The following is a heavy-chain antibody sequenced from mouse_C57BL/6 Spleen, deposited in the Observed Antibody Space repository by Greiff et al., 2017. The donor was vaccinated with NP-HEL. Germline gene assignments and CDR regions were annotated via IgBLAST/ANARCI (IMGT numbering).Heavy chain of an antibody. D-gene: IGHD1-1*01. J-gene: IGHJ1*03. CDR1: GYTFTSYW. V-gene: IGHV1-52*01. CDR2: IDPSDSET. CDR3: ARLSSTVVSKDWYFDV. Sequence: QVQLQQSGAELVRPGSSVKLSCKASGYTFTSYWMHWVKQRPIQGLEWIGNIDPSDSETHYNQKFKDKATLTVDKSSSTAYMQLSSLTSEDSAVYYCARLSSTVVSKDWYFDVWGTGTTVTVSS.